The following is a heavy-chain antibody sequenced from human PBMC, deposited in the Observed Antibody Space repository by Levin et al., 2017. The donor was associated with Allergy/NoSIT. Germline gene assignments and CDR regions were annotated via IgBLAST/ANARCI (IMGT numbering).Heavy chain of an antibody. J-gene: IGHJ4*02. CDR3: ARSNWNFPFDY. Sequence: GSLRLSCSVSGGSIINYYWNWIRQSPEKGLEWIGYVYYTGATSYNPSLKSRVTMSLDTTKSQFSLKLTSVTAADTAVYFCARSNWNFPFDYWGQGSRVTVSS. D-gene: IGHD1-20*01. CDR1: GGSIINYY. CDR2: VYYTGAT. V-gene: IGHV4-59*13.